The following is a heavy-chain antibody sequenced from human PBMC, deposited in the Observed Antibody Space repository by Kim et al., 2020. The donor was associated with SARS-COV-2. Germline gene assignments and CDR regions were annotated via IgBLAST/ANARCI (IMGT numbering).Heavy chain of an antibody. CDR1: GFTFSSYG. Sequence: GGSLRLSCAASGFTFSSYGMHWVRQAPGKGLEWVAVIWYDGSNKYYADSVKGRFTISRDNSKNTLYLQMNSLRAEDMAVYYCARELSPRAAAGNPAGLWGQGTLVTVSS. V-gene: IGHV3-33*01. CDR3: ARELSPRAAAGNPAGL. D-gene: IGHD6-13*01. CDR2: IWYDGSNK. J-gene: IGHJ4*02.